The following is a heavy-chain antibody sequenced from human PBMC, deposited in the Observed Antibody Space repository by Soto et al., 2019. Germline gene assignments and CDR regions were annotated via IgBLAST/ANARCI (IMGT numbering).Heavy chain of an antibody. CDR3: ATAFNTVTTWTDAFDI. Sequence: ASVKVSCKASGYTFTGYYMHWVRQAPGQGLEWMGWINPNSGGTNYAQKFQGRVTMTRDTSISTAYMELSRLRSDDTAVYYCATAFNTVTTWTDAFDIWGQGTMVTVSS. CDR1: GYTFTGYY. V-gene: IGHV1-2*02. D-gene: IGHD4-17*01. J-gene: IGHJ3*02. CDR2: INPNSGGT.